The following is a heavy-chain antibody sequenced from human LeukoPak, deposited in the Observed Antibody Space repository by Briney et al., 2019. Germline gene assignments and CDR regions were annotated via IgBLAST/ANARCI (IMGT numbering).Heavy chain of an antibody. Sequence: GGSLRLSCAPSGFTFSNYGMHWVRQAPGKGLEWVAVISYDGSNKYYADSVKGRFTIFRDNSKNTLYLQMNSLRPEDAAVYYCANLPLWGQGTLVTVSS. CDR2: ISYDGSNK. CDR1: GFTFSNYG. CDR3: ANLPL. J-gene: IGHJ4*02. V-gene: IGHV3-30*18.